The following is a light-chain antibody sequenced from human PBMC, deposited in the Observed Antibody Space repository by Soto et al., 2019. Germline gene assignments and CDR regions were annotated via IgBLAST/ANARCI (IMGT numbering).Light chain of an antibody. V-gene: IGLV2-18*02. CDR1: SSDVGSYNR. CDR2: QVS. Sequence: QSALTQPPSVSGSPGQSVTISCTGTSSDVGSYNRVSWYQQPPGTPTKLIFYQVSKPPSGVPDRFSGSKSGNPASLTISGLQAEDEADYYCSSYPSRRTWVFGGGTKLTVL. J-gene: IGLJ3*02. CDR3: SSYPSRRTWV.